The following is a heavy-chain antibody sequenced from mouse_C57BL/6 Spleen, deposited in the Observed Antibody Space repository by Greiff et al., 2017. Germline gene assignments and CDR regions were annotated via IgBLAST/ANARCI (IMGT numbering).Heavy chain of an antibody. Sequence: QVQLQQSGPELVKPGASVKISCKASGYAFSSSWMNWVKQRPGKGLEWIGRIYPGDGDTNYNGKFKGKATLTADKSSSTAYMHLSSLTSEDSAVYFCARDGSSSYYAMDYWGQGTSVTVSS. CDR1: GYAFSSSW. D-gene: IGHD1-1*01. J-gene: IGHJ4*01. CDR2: IYPGDGDT. CDR3: ARDGSSSYYAMDY. V-gene: IGHV1-82*01.